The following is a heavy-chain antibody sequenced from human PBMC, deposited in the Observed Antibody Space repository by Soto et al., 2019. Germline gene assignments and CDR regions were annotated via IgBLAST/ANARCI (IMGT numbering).Heavy chain of an antibody. CDR3: ARGALTVANWFDP. CDR2: INPNNGVT. J-gene: IGHJ5*02. Sequence: ASVKVSCKASGYTFTDYYMNWVRQAPGQGLEWMGWINPNNGVTNYAQKFQGRVTMTRDTSISTVYIDLSRLRSDDTAVYYCARGALTVANWFDPWGQGTQVTVSS. CDR1: GYTFTDYY. D-gene: IGHD6-19*01. V-gene: IGHV1-2*02.